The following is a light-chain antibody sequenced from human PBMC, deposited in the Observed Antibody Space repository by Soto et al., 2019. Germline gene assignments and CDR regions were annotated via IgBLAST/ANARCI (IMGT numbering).Light chain of an antibody. Sequence: QSVLTQPPSASGTPGQRVTNSCSGSTSNIGSNTVNWYHHLPGTAPKLLIYSHNQRPSGVPDRFSGSRSGTSASLAISGLQSDDEADYYCAAWDDSLNGVVFGGGTKLTVL. CDR3: AAWDDSLNGVV. V-gene: IGLV1-44*01. CDR2: SHN. J-gene: IGLJ2*01. CDR1: TSNIGSNT.